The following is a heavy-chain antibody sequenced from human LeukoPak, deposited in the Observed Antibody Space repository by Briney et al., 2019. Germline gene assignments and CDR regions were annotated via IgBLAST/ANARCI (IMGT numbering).Heavy chain of an antibody. J-gene: IGHJ4*02. D-gene: IGHD5-12*01. CDR2: ISSSSSYT. CDR3: ARDSPGYGGYSY. Sequence: PGGSLRLSCAASGFTFSDYYMSWIRQAPGKGLEWVSYISSSSSYTNYADSVKGRFTISRDNARNSLYLQMNSLRAEDTAVYYCARDSPGYGGYSYWGQGTLVTVSS. CDR1: GFTFSDYY. V-gene: IGHV3-11*06.